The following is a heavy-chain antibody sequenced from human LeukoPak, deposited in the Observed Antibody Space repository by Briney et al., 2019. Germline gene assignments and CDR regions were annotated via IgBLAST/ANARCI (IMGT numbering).Heavy chain of an antibody. Sequence: SETLSLTCAVYGGSFSGYYWSWIRQPPGKRLEWIGEINHSGSTNYNPSLKSRVTISVDTSKNQFSLKLSSVTAADTAVYYCAGGPDYYGSGSYYKRKGYFDYWGQGTLVTVSS. D-gene: IGHD3-10*01. CDR2: INHSGST. J-gene: IGHJ4*02. CDR3: AGGPDYYGSGSYYKRKGYFDY. CDR1: GGSFSGYY. V-gene: IGHV4-34*01.